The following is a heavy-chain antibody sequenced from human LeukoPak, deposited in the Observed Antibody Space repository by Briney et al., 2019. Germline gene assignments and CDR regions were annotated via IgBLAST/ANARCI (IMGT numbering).Heavy chain of an antibody. D-gene: IGHD2-21*01. J-gene: IGHJ3*02. CDR1: GGSISSYY. CDR3: ASQYSEDAFDI. V-gene: IGHV4-59*01. CDR2: IYYSGST. Sequence: SGTLSLTCIVSGGSISSYYWSWIRQPPGKGLEWIGYIYYSGSTNYNPSLKSRVTISVDTSKNQFSLKLSSVTAADTAVYYCASQYSEDAFDIWGQGTMVTVSS.